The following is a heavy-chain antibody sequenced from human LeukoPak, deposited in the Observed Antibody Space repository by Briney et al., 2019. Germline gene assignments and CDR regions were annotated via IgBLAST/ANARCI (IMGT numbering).Heavy chain of an antibody. CDR2: IYYSGST. J-gene: IGHJ4*02. D-gene: IGHD4-23*01. V-gene: IGHV4-59*01. CDR1: GGSISSYY. CDR3: ARTYGGNSAGDY. Sequence: TSETLSLTCTVSGGSISSYYWSWIRQPPGKGLEWIGYIYYSGSTNYNPSLKSRVTISVDTSKNQFSLKLSSVTAADTAVYYCARTYGGNSAGDYWGQGTLVTVSS.